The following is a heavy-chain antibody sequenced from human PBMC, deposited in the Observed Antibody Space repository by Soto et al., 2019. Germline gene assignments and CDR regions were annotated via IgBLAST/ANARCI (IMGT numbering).Heavy chain of an antibody. CDR3: AKSVGYSGYDLRSGYFDY. CDR1: GFTFSSYA. CDR2: ISGSGGST. Sequence: EVQLLESGGGLVQPGGSLRLSCAASGFTFSSYAMSWVRQAPGKGLEWVSAISGSGGSTYYADSVKGRFTISRDNSKNTLYLQMNRLRAEDTAVYYCAKSVGYSGYDLRSGYFDYWGQGTLVTVSS. J-gene: IGHJ4*02. V-gene: IGHV3-23*01. D-gene: IGHD5-12*01.